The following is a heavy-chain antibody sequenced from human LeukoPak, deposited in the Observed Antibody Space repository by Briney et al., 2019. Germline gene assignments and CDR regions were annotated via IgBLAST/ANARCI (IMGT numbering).Heavy chain of an antibody. J-gene: IGHJ4*02. V-gene: IGHV3-11*01. Sequence: GGALRLSCAASGFIFSDYYMSWIRQAPGEGVEGGSYISASGSDIYYADSVKGRFTISRDNGKNSLYLQMNSLRADDTAMYYCARAVRAGGDYWGQGTLVTVSP. CDR2: ISASGSDI. D-gene: IGHD3-22*01. CDR1: GFIFSDYY. CDR3: ARAVRAGGDY.